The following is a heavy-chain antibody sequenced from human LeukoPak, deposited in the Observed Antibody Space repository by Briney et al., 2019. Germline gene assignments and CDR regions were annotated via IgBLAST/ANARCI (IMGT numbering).Heavy chain of an antibody. J-gene: IGHJ4*02. CDR1: GFTVSSNY. V-gene: IGHV3-23*01. CDR3: AKDPDYGDYVSYFDY. CDR2: ISGSGGST. Sequence: GGSLRLSCAASGFTVSSNYMSWVRQAPGKGLEWVSAISGSGGSTYYADSVKGRFTISRDNSKNTLYLQMNSLRAEDTAVYYCAKDPDYGDYVSYFDYWGQGTLVTVSS. D-gene: IGHD4-17*01.